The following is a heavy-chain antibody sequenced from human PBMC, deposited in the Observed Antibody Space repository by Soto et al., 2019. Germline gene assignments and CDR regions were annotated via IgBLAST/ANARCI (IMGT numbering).Heavy chain of an antibody. CDR2: INYRGDT. D-gene: IGHD1-1*01. V-gene: IGHV4-4*02. J-gene: IGHJ5*01. CDR3: ETKRVNDDWFDF. CDR1: GASIRNGNW. Sequence: SETLSLTCDVSGASIRNGNWWNWVRQPPGKGLEWIGNINYRGDTNSNPSLKSRVTMSADESKNYFSLKLTTVTAADRAIYYCETKRVNDDWFDFWGQGILVTVSS.